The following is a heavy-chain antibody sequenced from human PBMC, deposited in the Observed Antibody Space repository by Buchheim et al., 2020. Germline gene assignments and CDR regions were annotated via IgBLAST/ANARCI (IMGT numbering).Heavy chain of an antibody. CDR2: INHSGRT. J-gene: IGHJ6*02. CDR1: GGSFSGYY. D-gene: IGHD3-3*01. V-gene: IGHV4-34*01. Sequence: QVQLQQWGAGLLKPSETLSLTCAVYGGSFSGYYWSWIRQPPGKGLEWIWEINHSGRTHYHPSLKSRVTISVDTSKNQFSLKLSSVTAADTAVYYCARVTVLRFLGWLFPDWIPGWGMDVWGQGTT. CDR3: ARVTVLRFLGWLFPDWIPGWGMDV.